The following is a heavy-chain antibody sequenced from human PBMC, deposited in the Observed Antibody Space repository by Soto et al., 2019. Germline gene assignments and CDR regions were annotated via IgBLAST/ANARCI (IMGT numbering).Heavy chain of an antibody. Sequence: QMVLVESGGGVVQPGRSLRLSCAASGFTFNSYGIHWVRQAPGKGLEWVAVISYDGTNKYYLDSVKGRFTISRDNSKNILYLQMNSLRAEDTAVYYCVKENGELKWFGESPPKVRYGLDVWGQGTTVTVSS. D-gene: IGHD3-10*01. J-gene: IGHJ6*02. CDR3: VKENGELKWFGESPPKVRYGLDV. CDR1: GFTFNSYG. CDR2: ISYDGTNK. V-gene: IGHV3-30*18.